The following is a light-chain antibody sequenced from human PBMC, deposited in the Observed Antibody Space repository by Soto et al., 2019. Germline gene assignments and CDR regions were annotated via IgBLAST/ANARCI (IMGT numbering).Light chain of an antibody. CDR1: SSDVGGYNY. CDR2: DVS. J-gene: IGLJ1*01. Sequence: QSALTQPRSVSGSPGQSVTISFTGTSSDVGGYNYVSWYQQHPGKAPKLMIYDVSKRPSGVPDRFSGSKSGNTASLTISGLQAEDEADYYCCSYAGSPSVFGTGTKVTVL. CDR3: CSYAGSPSV. V-gene: IGLV2-11*01.